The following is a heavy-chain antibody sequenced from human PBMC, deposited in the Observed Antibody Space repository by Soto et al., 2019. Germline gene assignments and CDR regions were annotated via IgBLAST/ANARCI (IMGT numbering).Heavy chain of an antibody. Sequence: SETLSLTCAVSGVSIISGGFSWSWIRQPPGKGLEWIGYIYHSGSTYYNPSLKSRVTISVDRSKSQFSLKLSSVTAADTAVYYCARVPGPWGQGTLVTVSS. CDR3: ARVPGP. J-gene: IGHJ5*02. V-gene: IGHV4-30-2*01. CDR2: IYHSGST. CDR1: GVSIISGGFS.